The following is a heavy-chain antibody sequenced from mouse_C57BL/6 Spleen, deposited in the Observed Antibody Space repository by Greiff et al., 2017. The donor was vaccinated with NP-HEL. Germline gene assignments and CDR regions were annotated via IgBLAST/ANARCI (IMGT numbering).Heavy chain of an antibody. D-gene: IGHD1-1*01. J-gene: IGHJ1*03. CDR1: GYTFTSYW. V-gene: IGHV1-59*01. CDR3: ARRYGSSYDWYFDV. Sequence: QVHVKQPGAELVRPGTSVKLSCKASGYTFTSYWMHWVKQRPGQGLEWIGVIDPSDSYTNYNHKFKGKATLTVDTSSSTAYMQLSSLTSKDSAVYYGARRYGSSYDWYFDVWGTGTTVTVSS. CDR2: IDPSDSYT.